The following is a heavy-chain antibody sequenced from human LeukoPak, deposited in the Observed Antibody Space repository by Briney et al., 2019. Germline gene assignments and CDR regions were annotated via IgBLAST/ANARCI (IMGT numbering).Heavy chain of an antibody. J-gene: IGHJ4*02. CDR1: GFTFSDYY. D-gene: IGHD6-13*01. V-gene: IGHV3-66*01. CDR3: ARGRIAEDY. Sequence: GGSLRLSCAASGFTFSDYYMSWIRQAPGRGLEWVSSIRPSGDNTYYGDSVKGRFTISRDNSKNTLYLQMNSLRAEDTAVYYCARGRIAEDYWGQGTLVTVSS. CDR2: IRPSGDNT.